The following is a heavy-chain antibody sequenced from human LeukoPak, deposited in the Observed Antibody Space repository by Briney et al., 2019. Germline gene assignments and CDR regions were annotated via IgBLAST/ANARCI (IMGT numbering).Heavy chain of an antibody. V-gene: IGHV3-15*01. Sequence: GGSLRLSCAASGFTFSNAWMSWVRQAPGKGLEWVGRIKSKTDGGTTDYAAPVKGRFTISRDDSKNTLYLQMNSLKTEDTAVYYCTTPSGYGDYSFDYWGQGTLVTVSS. CDR1: GFTFSNAW. D-gene: IGHD4-17*01. CDR2: IKSKTDGGTT. CDR3: TTPSGYGDYSFDY. J-gene: IGHJ4*02.